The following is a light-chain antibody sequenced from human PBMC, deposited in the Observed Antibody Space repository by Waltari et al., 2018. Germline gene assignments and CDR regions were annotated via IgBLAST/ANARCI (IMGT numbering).Light chain of an antibody. J-gene: IGLJ3*02. V-gene: IGLV1-40*01. CDR1: GPNIGAGYY. Sequence: QSVLTQPPSVSGAPGQRVTISCTGSGPNIGAGYYVHWYQHLPRAAPKLLIYGSSSRPLGVPDRFFGSTSGTSASLAITGLQAEDEGDYYCQSYDTSLSVVFGGGTKLTVL. CDR3: QSYDTSLSVV. CDR2: GSS.